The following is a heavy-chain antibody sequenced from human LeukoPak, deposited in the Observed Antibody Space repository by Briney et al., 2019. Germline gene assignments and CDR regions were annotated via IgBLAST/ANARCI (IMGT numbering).Heavy chain of an antibody. CDR3: AKDLMRDRWFGES. CDR2: IRFEGTEK. V-gene: IGHV3-30*02. D-gene: IGHD3-10*01. Sequence: GGSLRLSCAASGFTFSSYAMYWVRQAPGKGLEWVAFIRFEGTEKFYAHSVKGRFTISRDNYRNILYLEMNSLRREDTAIYYCAKDLMRDRWFGESWGQGTLVTVSS. CDR1: GFTFSSYA. J-gene: IGHJ5*02.